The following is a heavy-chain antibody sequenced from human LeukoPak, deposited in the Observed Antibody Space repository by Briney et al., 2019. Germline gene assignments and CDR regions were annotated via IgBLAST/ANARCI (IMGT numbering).Heavy chain of an antibody. CDR3: ARRITLDGMDV. CDR1: GGSISSGGYS. D-gene: IGHD1-14*01. V-gene: IGHV4-30-2*01. Sequence: KASETLSLTCAVSGGSISSGGYSWSWIRQPPGKGLEWIGYIYHSGSTYYNPSLKSRVTISVDRSKNQFSLKLSSVTAADTAVYYCARRITLDGMDVWGQGTTVTVSS. CDR2: IYHSGST. J-gene: IGHJ6*02.